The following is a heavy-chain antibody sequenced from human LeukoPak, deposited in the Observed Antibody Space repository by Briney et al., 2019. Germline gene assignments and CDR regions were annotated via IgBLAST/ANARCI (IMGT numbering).Heavy chain of an antibody. CDR1: GFTFSSYG. D-gene: IGHD3-10*01. CDR3: AKSYGSGTHPNDY. V-gene: IGHV3-30*18. Sequence: GGSLRLSCAASGFTFSSYGMHWVRQAPGKGLEWVAVISSDGSNKYYADSVKGRFTISRDNSKNTLYLQMNSLSAEDTAVYCCAKSYGSGTHPNDYWGQGILVTVSS. CDR2: ISSDGSNK. J-gene: IGHJ4*02.